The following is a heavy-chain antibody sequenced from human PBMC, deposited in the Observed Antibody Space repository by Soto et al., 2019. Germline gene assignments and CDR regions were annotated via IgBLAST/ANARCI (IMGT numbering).Heavy chain of an antibody. D-gene: IGHD2-2*03. J-gene: IGHJ5*02. V-gene: IGHV3-30-3*01. CDR2: ISYDDNNR. Sequence: QVQLVESGGGVVQPGRSLRLSCAASGFTFRSYAMHWVRQAPAKGRGWVATISYDDNNRYYTDSVKGRFTISRDNSKNTVYLQVNSLRDEDTAVYYCARAMDIGMASKDNWFDPWGQGTLFTVSS. CDR3: ARAMDIGMASKDNWFDP. CDR1: GFTFRSYA.